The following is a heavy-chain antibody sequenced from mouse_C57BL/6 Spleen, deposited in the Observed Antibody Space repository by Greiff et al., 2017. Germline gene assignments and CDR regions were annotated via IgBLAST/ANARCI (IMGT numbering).Heavy chain of an antibody. J-gene: IGHJ4*01. CDR2: ISSGSSTI. CDR3: ARRDYYGSSPYYAMDY. V-gene: IGHV5-17*01. CDR1: GFTFSDYG. Sequence: EVQLVESGGGLVKPGGSLKLSCAASGFTFSDYGMHWVRQAPEKGLEWVAYISSGSSTIYYADTVKGRFTISRDNAKNTLFLQMTSLRSEETAMYYCARRDYYGSSPYYAMDYWGQGTSVTVSS. D-gene: IGHD1-1*01.